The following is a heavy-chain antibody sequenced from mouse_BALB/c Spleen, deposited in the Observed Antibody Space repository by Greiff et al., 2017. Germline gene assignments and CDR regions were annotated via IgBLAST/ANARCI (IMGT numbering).Heavy chain of an antibody. Sequence: QVHVKQSGPELVKPGALVKISCKASGYTFTSYEINWVKQRPGQGLEWIGLIYPGDGSTKNNEKFKGKSTLTADKSSSTAYMQLSSLTSENSAVYFCARGSTMISYFDYWGQGTTLTVSS. V-gene: IGHV1S56*01. CDR3: ARGSTMISYFDY. CDR1: GYTFTSYE. CDR2: IYPGDGST. D-gene: IGHD2-4*01. J-gene: IGHJ2*01.